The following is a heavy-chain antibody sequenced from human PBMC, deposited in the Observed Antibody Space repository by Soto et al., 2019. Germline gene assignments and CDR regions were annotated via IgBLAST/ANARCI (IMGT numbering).Heavy chain of an antibody. CDR2: IYWDDDK. Sequence: QITLKESGPTLVKPTQTLTLTCTFSGFSLTETGMGVGWIRQPPGKALEWLALIYWDDDKRYSPSLKRGLTIRKDPSKNQVALTKPNVDAEDTATYYCPHRCSGYFASGGQGTLVTVSS. CDR1: GFSLTETGMG. J-gene: IGHJ4*02. V-gene: IGHV2-5*02. D-gene: IGHD3-10*02. CDR3: PHRCSGYFAS.